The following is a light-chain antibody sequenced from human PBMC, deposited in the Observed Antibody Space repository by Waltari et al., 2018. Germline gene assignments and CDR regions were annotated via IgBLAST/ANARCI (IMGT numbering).Light chain of an antibody. CDR3: QQYDNWPPIT. V-gene: IGKV3-15*01. CDR1: QSIRSN. CDR2: GAS. Sequence: EIVMTQSPATLSVSPGERATPSCRAIQSIRSNLAWYRQKPGQAPRILIYGASFRATGIPARFSGSGSGTEFTLTISSLQSEDFAIYYCQQYDNWPPITFGQGTKLEMK. J-gene: IGKJ2*01.